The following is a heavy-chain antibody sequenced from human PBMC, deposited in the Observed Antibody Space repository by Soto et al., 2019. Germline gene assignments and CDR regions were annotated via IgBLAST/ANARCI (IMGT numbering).Heavy chain of an antibody. D-gene: IGHD6-13*01. J-gene: IGHJ4*02. CDR1: GVSISHGAYY. V-gene: IGHV4-31*03. Sequence: QVQLQESGPGLVKPSQTLSLTCTVSGVSISHGAYYWSWIRQLPGKGLEWIGYIYYSGDPQYNPSLKSRITVSIDTSKNQFSLKMNSVTAADTAMYFCARVDSASWLDYWGQGTLVTVSS. CDR3: ARVDSASWLDY. CDR2: IYYSGDP.